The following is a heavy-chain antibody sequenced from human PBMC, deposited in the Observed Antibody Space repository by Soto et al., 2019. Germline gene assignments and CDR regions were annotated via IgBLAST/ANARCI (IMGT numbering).Heavy chain of an antibody. Sequence: HGGSLRLSCTASGFTFNYFWMHWVRQAPGKGLMWVSRIHSDGSSTTYADSVKGRFTISRDDAKSTLYLQMNSLRAEDTAIYYCARGDYGGFDYWGQGTLVTVSS. J-gene: IGHJ4*02. CDR1: GFTFNYFW. D-gene: IGHD4-17*01. CDR3: ARGDYGGFDY. V-gene: IGHV3-74*01. CDR2: IHSDGSST.